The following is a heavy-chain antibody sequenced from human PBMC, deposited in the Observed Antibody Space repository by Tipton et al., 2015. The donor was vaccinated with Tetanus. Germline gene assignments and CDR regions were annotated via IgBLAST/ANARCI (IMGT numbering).Heavy chain of an antibody. J-gene: IGHJ4*02. D-gene: IGHD6-19*01. CDR1: GGSVRNGDYS. V-gene: IGHV4-61*08. CDR3: ARGPSYSGAWYHY. Sequence: TLSLTCSVSGGSVRNGDYSWNWIRQPPGKGLEWLAYISGSGTTNSNYYLKSRITMTRDTSRNQFSLTLTSVTPADTAIYYCARGPSYSGAWYHYWGQGAMVTVSP. CDR2: ISGSGTT.